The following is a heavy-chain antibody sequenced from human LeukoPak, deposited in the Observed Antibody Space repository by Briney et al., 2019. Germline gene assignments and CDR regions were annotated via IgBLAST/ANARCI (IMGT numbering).Heavy chain of an antibody. CDR2: IYYTGNS. CDR3: ATLLNIIAVAGTGGTQNWFDP. D-gene: IGHD6-19*01. J-gene: IGHJ5*02. V-gene: IGHV4-59*08. Sequence: SETLSLTCTVSGGSISAYYWNWIRQPPGKGLEWIGNIYYTGNSYYNPSLKSRVTISVDTSENQISLKLSSVTAADTAVYYCATLLNIIAVAGTGGTQNWFDPWGQGTLVTVSS. CDR1: GGSISAYY.